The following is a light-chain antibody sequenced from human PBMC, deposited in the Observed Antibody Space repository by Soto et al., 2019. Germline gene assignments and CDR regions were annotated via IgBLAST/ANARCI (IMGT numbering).Light chain of an antibody. J-gene: IGLJ1*01. CDR3: QVWDISSDQYL. CDR2: DDC. CDR1: NIASKS. V-gene: IGLV3-21*02. Sequence: SYELTQPPPVSVAPGQTARSTCGGNNIASKSVHWYQQRPGQAPVLVLYDDCNRPSGIHARFSGSNSGSTATLTISSVEAGDEADYFCQVWDISSDQYLFGAGTKVTVL.